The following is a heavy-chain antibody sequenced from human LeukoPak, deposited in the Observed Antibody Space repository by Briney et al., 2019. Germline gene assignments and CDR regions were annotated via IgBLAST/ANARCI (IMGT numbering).Heavy chain of an antibody. CDR2: ISSGGNTV. Sequence: GGSLRLSCAASGVTFSSYEMNWVRQAPGKELEWVSYISSGGNTVHYADSVKGRFTISRDNTKNSLYLQMNSLRAEDTAVYYCARVPGSSGWNYYFDYWGQEPWSLSPQ. CDR1: GVTFSSYE. D-gene: IGHD6-19*01. CDR3: ARVPGSSGWNYYFDY. V-gene: IGHV3-48*03. J-gene: IGHJ4*01.